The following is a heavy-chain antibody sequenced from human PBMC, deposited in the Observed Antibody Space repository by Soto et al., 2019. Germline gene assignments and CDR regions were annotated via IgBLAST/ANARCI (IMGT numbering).Heavy chain of an antibody. J-gene: IGHJ6*02. Sequence: QVQLVQSWDKVKKPGASVKVSCKTSGYTFTSYAMHWVGQAPGQKLGWMGWINAGNGNTKYSQKFQGRVTITRDTSASTAYMELSSLRSEDTAVYYCARDPFEYYYGMDVWGQGTTVTVSS. CDR3: ARDPFEYYYGMDV. CDR1: GYTFTSYA. CDR2: INAGNGNT. V-gene: IGHV1-3*01.